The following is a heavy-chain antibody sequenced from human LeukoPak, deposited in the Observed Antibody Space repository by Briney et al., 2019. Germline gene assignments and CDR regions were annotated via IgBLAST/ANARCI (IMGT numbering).Heavy chain of an antibody. D-gene: IGHD3-10*01. J-gene: IGHJ4*02. Sequence: ASVKVSCKASGYTFTSYYMHWVRQAPGQGLEWMGIINSSGGSTSYAQKFQGRVTMTRDTSTSTVYMELSSLRSEDTAMYYCARGRASMVRGVNFDYWGQGALVTVSS. CDR2: INSSGGST. CDR3: ARGRASMVRGVNFDY. V-gene: IGHV1-46*01. CDR1: GYTFTSYY.